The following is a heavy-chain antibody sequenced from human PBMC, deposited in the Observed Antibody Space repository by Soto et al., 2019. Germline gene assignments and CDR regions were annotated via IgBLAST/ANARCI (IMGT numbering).Heavy chain of an antibody. CDR2: INHSGST. CDR3: ARRATLHWFDP. D-gene: IGHD1-26*01. J-gene: IGHJ5*02. V-gene: IGHV4-34*01. CDR1: GGSFSGYY. Sequence: SETLSLTCAVYGGSFSGYYWSWIRQPPGKGLERIGEINHSGSTNYNPSLKSRVTISVDTSKNQFSLKLSSVTAADTAVYYCARRATLHWFDPWGQGTLVAVSS.